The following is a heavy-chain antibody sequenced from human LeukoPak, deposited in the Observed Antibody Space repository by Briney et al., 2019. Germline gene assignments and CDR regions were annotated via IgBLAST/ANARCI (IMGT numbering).Heavy chain of an antibody. CDR3: ARDGGSYGAVDY. CDR1: GGSIGSYY. V-gene: IGHV4-59*01. D-gene: IGHD4-17*01. Sequence: SETLSLTXTVSGGSIGSYYWSWIRQAPGKGLEWIGYIYYSGSTNYNPSLKSRVTISVDTSKNQFSLKLSSVTAADTAVYYCARDGGSYGAVDYWGQGTLVTVSS. J-gene: IGHJ4*02. CDR2: IYYSGST.